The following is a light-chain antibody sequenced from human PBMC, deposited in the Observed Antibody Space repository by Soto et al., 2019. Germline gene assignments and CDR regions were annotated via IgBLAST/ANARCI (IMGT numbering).Light chain of an antibody. J-gene: IGLJ2*01. Sequence: QSVLTQPPSLSGAPGQRVTISCTGSSSNIGAGYDVHWYQHVPGTAPKLLIYGNNNRPSGVPDRFSGSKSGTSASLAITGLQTDDEADYYGQSYDTSMRGVFGGGTKVTVL. CDR1: SSNIGAGYD. V-gene: IGLV1-40*01. CDR3: QSYDTSMRGV. CDR2: GNN.